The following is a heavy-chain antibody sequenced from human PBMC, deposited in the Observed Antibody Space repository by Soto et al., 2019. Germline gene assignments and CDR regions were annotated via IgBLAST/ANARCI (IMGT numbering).Heavy chain of an antibody. CDR1: GRSLSGYY. V-gene: IGHV4-34*01. CDR3: ARGPVYSSGYYYYYYGMDV. D-gene: IGHD3-22*01. Sequence: SETLSLTCAVYGRSLSGYYWSWFRKPPGKGLEWIGEINHSGSTNYNPSLKSRVTISVDTSKNQFSLKLSSVTAADTAVYYCARGPVYSSGYYYYYYGMDVWGQGTTVTVSS. J-gene: IGHJ6*02. CDR2: INHSGST.